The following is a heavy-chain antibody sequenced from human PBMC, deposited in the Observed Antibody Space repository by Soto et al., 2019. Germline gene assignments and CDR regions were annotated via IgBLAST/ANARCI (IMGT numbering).Heavy chain of an antibody. CDR1: GGTFSSYT. CDR2: IIPILGIA. D-gene: IGHD5-12*01. CDR3: ASGWLRLGPYYDNYGMDV. Sequence: QVQLVQSGAEVKKPGSSVKVSCKASGGTFSSYTISWVRQAPGQGLEWMGRIIPILGIANYAQKFQGRVTITADXXTXTXXMELSSLRSEDTAVYYCASGWLRLGPYYDNYGMDVWGQGTTVTVSS. J-gene: IGHJ6*02. V-gene: IGHV1-69*02.